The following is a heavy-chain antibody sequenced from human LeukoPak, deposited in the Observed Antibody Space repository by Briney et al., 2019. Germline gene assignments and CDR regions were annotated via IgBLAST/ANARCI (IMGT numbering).Heavy chain of an antibody. CDR3: ATNRVVTLRGDY. CDR2: ISSSSNYI. D-gene: IGHD3-3*01. CDR1: GFTFSSYS. V-gene: IGHV3-21*04. J-gene: IGHJ4*02. Sequence: GGSLRLSCAASGFTFSSYSMNWVRQTPGKGLKWVSSISSSSNYIYYADSVKGRFTISRDNSKNTLYLQMNSLRAEDTAVYYCATNRVVTLRGDYWGQGTLVTVSS.